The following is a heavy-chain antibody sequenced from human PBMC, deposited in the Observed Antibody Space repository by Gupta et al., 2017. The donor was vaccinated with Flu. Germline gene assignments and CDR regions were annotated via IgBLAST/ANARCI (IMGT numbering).Heavy chain of an antibody. CDR1: TVTAAF. CDR3: ASHLETRESFDI. J-gene: IGHJ3*02. CDR2: INPVTGGT. V-gene: IGHV1-2*06. Sequence: TVTAAFMHWVRQAPGQGLEWLGRINPVTGGTNFAQKFQGRVTMTRDRTLSTAYMELSNLRANDTAVYYCASHLETRESFDIWGQGTRVTV.